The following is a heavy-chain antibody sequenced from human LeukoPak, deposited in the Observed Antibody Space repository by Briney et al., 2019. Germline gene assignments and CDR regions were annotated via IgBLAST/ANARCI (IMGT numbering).Heavy chain of an antibody. Sequence: SQTLSLTCTVSGGSISSGGYYWRWIRQHPGKGLEWIGYIYYSGSTYYNPSLMSRVTISVDTSKNQFSLKLSSVTAADTAVYYCARDYYGSGSYPYMDVWGKGTTVTVSS. CDR2: IYYSGST. CDR1: GGSISSGGYY. D-gene: IGHD3-10*01. J-gene: IGHJ6*03. V-gene: IGHV4-31*03. CDR3: ARDYYGSGSYPYMDV.